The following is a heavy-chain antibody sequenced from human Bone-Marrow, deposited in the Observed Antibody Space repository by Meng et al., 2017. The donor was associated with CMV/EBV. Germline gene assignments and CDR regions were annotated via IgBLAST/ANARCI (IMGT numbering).Heavy chain of an antibody. CDR1: GFTFSASW. D-gene: IGHD2-8*01. J-gene: IGHJ4*02. CDR2: IRQDGSEK. CDR3: ARVPPPRCTEGVCYPYFDY. Sequence: GESLKISCAASGFTFSASWMSWVRQAPGKSLEWVANIRQDGSEKYYVDSVKGRFTISRDNAKNSLYLQMNSLRAEDTAVYYCARVPPPRCTEGVCYPYFDYWGQGTLVTVSS. V-gene: IGHV3-7*01.